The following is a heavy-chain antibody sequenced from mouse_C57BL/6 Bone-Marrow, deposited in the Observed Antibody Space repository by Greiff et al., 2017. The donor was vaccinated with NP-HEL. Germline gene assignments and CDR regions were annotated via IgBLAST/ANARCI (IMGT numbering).Heavy chain of an antibody. CDR3: ARSPLDSSGYDY. V-gene: IGHV1-63*01. CDR2: IYPGGGYT. Sequence: QVQLQQSGAELVRPGPSVKMSCKASGYTFTNYWIGWAKQRPGHGLEWIGDIYPGGGYTNYNEKFKGKATLTADKSSSTAYMQFSSLTSEDSAIYYCARSPLDSSGYDYWGQGTTLTVSS. J-gene: IGHJ2*01. CDR1: GYTFTNYW. D-gene: IGHD3-2*02.